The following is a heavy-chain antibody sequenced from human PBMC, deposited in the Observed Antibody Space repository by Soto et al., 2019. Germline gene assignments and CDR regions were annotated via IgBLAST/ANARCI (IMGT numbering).Heavy chain of an antibody. CDR2: ITNSGDST. CDR1: GFTFSTYA. D-gene: IGHD3-10*01. CDR3: AKTWFGSITTDY. J-gene: IGHJ4*02. V-gene: IGHV3-23*01. Sequence: EVRLLESGGGLVQPGGSLRLSCAASGFTFSTYALSWVRQAPGKGLEWVSAITNSGDSTYYADSVKGRFTISRDNSKNTLYLQMSSLRAEDTAVYYCAKTWFGSITTDYWGQETLVTVSS.